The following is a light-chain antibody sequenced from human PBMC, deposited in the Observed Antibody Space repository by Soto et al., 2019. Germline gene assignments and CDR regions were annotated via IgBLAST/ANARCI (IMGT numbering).Light chain of an antibody. CDR2: GAS. Sequence: DIVMTQSPATLPVSPGESATLSCRASQSVSSNLAWYQQKNGQAPRFLIYGASTRATGIPARFSGSGSGTDLTITISSLEPEDGEVYDGQQRSNWPWTFGQGTKVDIK. V-gene: IGKV3-15*01. J-gene: IGKJ1*01. CDR3: QQRSNWPWT. CDR1: QSVSSN.